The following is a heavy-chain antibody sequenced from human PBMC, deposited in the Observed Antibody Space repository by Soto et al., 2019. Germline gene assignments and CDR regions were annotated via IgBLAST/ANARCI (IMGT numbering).Heavy chain of an antibody. CDR1: GYTFTSYY. V-gene: IGHV1-46*01. D-gene: IGHD2-2*02. CDR3: ARTGYCSSTSCYTGLYYYYGMDV. CDR2: INPSGGST. Sequence: ASVKVSCKASGYTFTSYYMHWVRQAPGQGLEWMGIINPSGGSTSYAQKFQGRVTMTRDTSTSTVYMELSSLRSEDTAVYYCARTGYCSSTSCYTGLYYYYGMDVWGQGTTGPVSS. J-gene: IGHJ6*02.